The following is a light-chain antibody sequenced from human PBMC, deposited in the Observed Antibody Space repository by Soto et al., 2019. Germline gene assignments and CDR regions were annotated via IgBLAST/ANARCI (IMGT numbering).Light chain of an antibody. CDR1: ISNIGSNY. CDR2: RNK. CDR3: AAGDDNLSVL. V-gene: IGLV1-47*01. J-gene: IGLJ2*01. Sequence: QSVLTQPPSASGTPGQRVTISCSGSISNIGSNYVYWYQQLPGTAPKLLIYRNKQRPSGVPDRFSCSKYGTAASLAIGGLGAEEDAYYYCAAGDDNLSVLFGGGTKLTVL.